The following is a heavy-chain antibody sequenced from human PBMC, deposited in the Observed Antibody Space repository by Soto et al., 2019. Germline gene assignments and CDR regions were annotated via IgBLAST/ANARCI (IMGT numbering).Heavy chain of an antibody. J-gene: IGHJ5*02. CDR3: ARANGDYGSWFDP. Sequence: QVQLVESGGGVVQPGRSLRLSCAASGFTFSSYGMHWVRQAPGKGLEWVAVIWYDGSNKYYADSVKGRFTISRDNSKNTLYLQMNSLRAEDTAVYYCARANGDYGSWFDPWGQGTLVTVSS. V-gene: IGHV3-33*01. D-gene: IGHD4-17*01. CDR2: IWYDGSNK. CDR1: GFTFSSYG.